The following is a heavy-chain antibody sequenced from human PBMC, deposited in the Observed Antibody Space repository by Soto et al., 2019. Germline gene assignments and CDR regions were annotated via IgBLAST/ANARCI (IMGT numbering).Heavy chain of an antibody. J-gene: IGHJ4*02. CDR2: IIPIFGTA. CDR3: ASRIMITFGGVIVPGFDY. Sequence: SVKVSCKASGGTFSSYAISWVRQAPGQGLEWMGWIIPIFGTANYAQKFQGRVTITADESTSTAYMELSSLRSEDTAVYYCASRIMITFGGVIVPGFDYWGQGTLVTVSS. V-gene: IGHV1-69*13. CDR1: GGTFSSYA. D-gene: IGHD3-16*02.